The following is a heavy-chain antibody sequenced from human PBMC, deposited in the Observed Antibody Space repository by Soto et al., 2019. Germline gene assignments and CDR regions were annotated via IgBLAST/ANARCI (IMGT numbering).Heavy chain of an antibody. CDR2: IYYSGST. D-gene: IGHD2-15*01. CDR1: GGSISSSGYF. CDR3: ARYCSGGSCYPGGEYYFDY. J-gene: IGHJ4*02. Sequence: SETLSLTYTVSGGSISSSGYFWGWIRQPPGKGLEWIGSIYYSGSTYYNPSLKSRVTISVDTSKNQFSLKLSSVTAADTAVYYCARYCSGGSCYPGGEYYFDYWGQGTLVTVSS. V-gene: IGHV4-39*01.